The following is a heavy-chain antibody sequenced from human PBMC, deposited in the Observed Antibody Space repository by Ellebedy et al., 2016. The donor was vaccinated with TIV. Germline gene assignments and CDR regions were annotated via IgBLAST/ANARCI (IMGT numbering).Heavy chain of an antibody. Sequence: GGSLRPSCAASGFTFRNFAMTWVRQPPGKGLEWVSSISSSGVSTDYADSSWGLVTISRDNSKNTLYLQMNSLRADDSAVYYCAKLDSSGYYYGRFDYWGQGTLVTVSS. V-gene: IGHV3-23*01. CDR1: GFTFRNFA. CDR2: ISSSGVST. CDR3: AKLDSSGYYYGRFDY. J-gene: IGHJ4*02. D-gene: IGHD3-22*01.